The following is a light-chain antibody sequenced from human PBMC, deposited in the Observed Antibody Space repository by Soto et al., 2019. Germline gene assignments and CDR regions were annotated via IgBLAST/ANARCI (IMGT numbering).Light chain of an antibody. CDR3: AAWDDSLNVV. V-gene: IGLV1-44*01. J-gene: IGLJ2*01. Sequence: QSVLTQPPSASGTPGQRVTISCSGSSSNIGSNAVNWYQQFPGTAPKLLIYSNNQRPSGVPDRFSGSRSGTSASLAISGLQSEDEAEYYCAAWDDSLNVVFGGGTKVTVL. CDR2: SNN. CDR1: SSNIGSNA.